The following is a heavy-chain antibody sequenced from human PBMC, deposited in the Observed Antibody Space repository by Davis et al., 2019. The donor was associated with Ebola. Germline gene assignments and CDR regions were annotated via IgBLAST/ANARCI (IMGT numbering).Heavy chain of an antibody. D-gene: IGHD3-9*01. V-gene: IGHV3-15*01. CDR3: TTDHQLYHYDILTGYSLSRVDP. CDR1: GFTFSNAW. CDR2: IKSKTDGGTT. Sequence: GESLKISCAASGFTFSNAWMSWVRQAPGKGLEWVGRIKSKTDGGTTDYAAPVKGRFTISRDDSKNTLYLQMNSLKTEDTAVYYCTTDHQLYHYDILTGYSLSRVDPWGQGTLVTVSS. J-gene: IGHJ5*02.